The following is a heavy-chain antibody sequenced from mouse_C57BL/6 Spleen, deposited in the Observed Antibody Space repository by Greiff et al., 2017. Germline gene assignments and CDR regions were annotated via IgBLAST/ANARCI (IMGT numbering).Heavy chain of an antibody. CDR3: ARGPSTMVTPYAMDY. D-gene: IGHD2-2*01. CDR2: ISYDGSN. V-gene: IGHV3-6*01. J-gene: IGHJ4*01. CDR1: GYSITSGYY. Sequence: EVQVVESGPGLVKPSQSLSLTCSVTGYSITSGYYWNWIRQFPGNKLEWMGYISYDGSNNYNPSLKNRISITRDTSKNQFFLKLNSVTTEDTATYYCARGPSTMVTPYAMDYWGQGTSVTVSS.